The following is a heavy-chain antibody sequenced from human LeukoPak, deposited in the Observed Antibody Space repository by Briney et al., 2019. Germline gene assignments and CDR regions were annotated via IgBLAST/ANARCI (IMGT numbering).Heavy chain of an antibody. V-gene: IGHV1-18*01. D-gene: IGHD6-13*01. CDR3: ARLTYSSMDV. J-gene: IGHJ6*02. Sequence: ASVKVSCKASGYTFNTYGITWVRQAPGQGLEWMGWISPYNGNTNYAQKLQGRVTMTTDTSTSTAYMELRSLRSDDTAVYYCARLTYSSMDVWGQGTTVTVSS. CDR1: GYTFNTYG. CDR2: ISPYNGNT.